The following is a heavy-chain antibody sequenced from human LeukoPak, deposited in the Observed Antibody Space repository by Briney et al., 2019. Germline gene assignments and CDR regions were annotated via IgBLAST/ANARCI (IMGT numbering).Heavy chain of an antibody. CDR2: IYYSGST. D-gene: IGHD6-13*01. CDR1: GGSISSSSYY. J-gene: IGHJ4*02. CDR3: ARGTIAAAGPFDY. V-gene: IGHV4-39*07. Sequence: SETLSLTCTVSGGSISSSSYYWGWIRQPPGKGLEWIGSIYYSGSTYYNPSLKSRVTISVDTSKNQFSLKLSSVTAADTAVYYCARGTIAAAGPFDYWGQGTLVTVSS.